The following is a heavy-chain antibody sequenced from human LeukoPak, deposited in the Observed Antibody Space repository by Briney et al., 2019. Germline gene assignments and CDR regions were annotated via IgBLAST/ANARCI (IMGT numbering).Heavy chain of an antibody. CDR2: MNPNSGNT. J-gene: IGHJ4*02. D-gene: IGHD2-15*01. Sequence: ASVKVSCKASGYTFTSYDINWVRQATGQGLEWMGWMNPNSGNTGYAQKFQGRVTTTRNTSISTAYMELSSLRSEDTAVYYCARWVVAAGFDYWGQGTLVTVSS. CDR3: ARWVVAAGFDY. CDR1: GYTFTSYD. V-gene: IGHV1-8*01.